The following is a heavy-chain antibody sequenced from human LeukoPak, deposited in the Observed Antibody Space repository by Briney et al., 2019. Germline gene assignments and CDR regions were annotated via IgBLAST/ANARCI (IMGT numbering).Heavy chain of an antibody. Sequence: GGSLGLSCAASGFTFSSYGMHWVRQAPGKGLEWVAVISYDGSNKYYADSVKGRFTISRDNSKNTLYLQMNSLRAEDTAVYYCAKDGWSVTTSYWGQGTLVTVSS. CDR2: ISYDGSNK. J-gene: IGHJ4*02. CDR1: GFTFSSYG. CDR3: AKDGWSVTTSY. D-gene: IGHD4-17*01. V-gene: IGHV3-30*18.